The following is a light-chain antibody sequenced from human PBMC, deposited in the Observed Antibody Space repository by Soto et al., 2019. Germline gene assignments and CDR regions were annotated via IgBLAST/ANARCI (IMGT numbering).Light chain of an antibody. Sequence: QSALTQPASVSGSPGQSITISCTGTSSDVGGYNYVSWYQHHPGKAPKLMIYDVSNRPSGVSNRFSGSKSGNTASLSISGLQAVDEADYYCSSFTSRNTLVFGGGTKLTVL. V-gene: IGLV2-14*03. CDR2: DVS. J-gene: IGLJ2*01. CDR3: SSFTSRNTLV. CDR1: SSDVGGYNY.